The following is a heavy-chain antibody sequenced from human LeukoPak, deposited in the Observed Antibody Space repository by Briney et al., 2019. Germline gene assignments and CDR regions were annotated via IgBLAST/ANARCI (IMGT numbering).Heavy chain of an antibody. CDR3: ARDRANAIFGKYYGMDV. Sequence: SETLSLTCTVSGGSISSGSYYWIWIRQPAGKGLEWIGRIYASGSTNYSPSLKSRVTISIDTSKNQFSLKLSSVTAADTAVYYCARDRANAIFGKYYGMDVWGQGATVTVSS. V-gene: IGHV4-61*02. CDR1: GGSISSGSYY. D-gene: IGHD3-3*01. J-gene: IGHJ6*02. CDR2: IYASGST.